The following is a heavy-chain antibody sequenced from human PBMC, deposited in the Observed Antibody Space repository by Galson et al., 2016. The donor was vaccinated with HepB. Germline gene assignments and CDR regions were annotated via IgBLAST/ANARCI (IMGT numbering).Heavy chain of an antibody. CDR3: SKEGGSRYFDWLLKNGYFHH. CDR1: GFSFSRYA. D-gene: IGHD3-9*01. J-gene: IGHJ1*01. CDR2: ISHEGRKK. Sequence: SLRLSCAASGFSFSRYAMHWVRQAPGKGLEWVAVISHEGRKKYYADSVKGRFTISRDNSKNSLDLQMSTLRADDTAVYFCSKEGGSRYFDWLLKNGYFHHCGQGTLVTVSS. V-gene: IGHV3-30*18.